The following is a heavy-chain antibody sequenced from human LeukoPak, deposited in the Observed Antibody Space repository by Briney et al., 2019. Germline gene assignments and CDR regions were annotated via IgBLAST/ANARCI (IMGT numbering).Heavy chain of an antibody. D-gene: IGHD6-19*01. CDR2: IYYSGST. V-gene: IGHV4-59*01. CDR1: GGSIRGYF. J-gene: IGHJ4*02. CDR3: ARPALPNSSGWYYFDY. Sequence: SETLSLTCTVSGGSIRGYFWTWIRQPPGKGLEWIGFIYYSGSTNYNPSLKSRVTMSVDTSQNQFSLKLSSVTAADTAVYYCARPALPNSSGWYYFDYWGQGALVTVSS.